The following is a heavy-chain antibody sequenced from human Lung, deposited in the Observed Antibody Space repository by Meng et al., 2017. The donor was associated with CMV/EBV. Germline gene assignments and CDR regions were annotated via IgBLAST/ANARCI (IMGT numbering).Heavy chain of an antibody. CDR3: AREGGKGDYSDYRIYYGMDF. V-gene: IGHV3-13*03. CDR1: GFTFSSYD. J-gene: IGHJ6*02. CDR2: IGTAGDT. Sequence: GGSXRLXCAACGFTFSSYDMHWVRQATGKGLEWVSTIGTAGDTYYPGSVKGQFTISRENAKNSLYLQMNSLRAGDTAVYYCAREGGKGDYSDYRIYYGMDFXGQGXTVTVSS. D-gene: IGHD4-17*01.